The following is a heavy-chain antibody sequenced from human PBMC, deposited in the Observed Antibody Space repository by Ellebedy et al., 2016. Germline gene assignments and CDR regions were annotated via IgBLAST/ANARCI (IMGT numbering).Heavy chain of an antibody. CDR1: GGSISTSSYY. J-gene: IGHJ6*03. D-gene: IGHD2-21*02. CDR3: AGVATSIYYNYMDV. CDR2: IYYSGST. V-gene: IGHV4-39*01. Sequence: SETLSLXXTVSGGSISTSSYYWGWIRQPPGKGLEWIGSIYYSGSTYYNPSLKSRVTISVDMSKNQFSLKLSSVTAADTAVYYCAGVATSIYYNYMDVWGKGTAVTVSS.